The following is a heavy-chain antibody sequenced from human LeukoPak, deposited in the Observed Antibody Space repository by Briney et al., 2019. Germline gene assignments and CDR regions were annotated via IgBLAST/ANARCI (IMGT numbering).Heavy chain of an antibody. V-gene: IGHV3-11*01. CDR3: AGDLKHYGDYTLDY. CDR2: ISSSGITI. D-gene: IGHD4-17*01. Sequence: GGSLRLSCAASGFTFSDYYMNWIRQAPGKGLEWVSYISSSGITIYYADSLKGRFTISRDNAKNSLYLQMNSLRAEDTAVYYCAGDLKHYGDYTLDYWGQGTLVTVSS. CDR1: GFTFSDYY. J-gene: IGHJ4*02.